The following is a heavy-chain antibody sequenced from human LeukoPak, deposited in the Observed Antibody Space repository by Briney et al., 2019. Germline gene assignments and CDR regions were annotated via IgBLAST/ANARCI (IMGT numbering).Heavy chain of an antibody. Sequence: ASVKVSCKASGGTFSGYAISWVRQAPGQGLEWMGGIIPIFGTANYAQKFQGRVTITADKSTSTAYMELSSLRSEDTAVYYCARDLTGNDGGDAFDIWGQGTMVTVSS. CDR2: IIPIFGTA. CDR1: GGTFSGYA. CDR3: ARDLTGNDGGDAFDI. V-gene: IGHV1-69*06. J-gene: IGHJ3*02. D-gene: IGHD3-9*01.